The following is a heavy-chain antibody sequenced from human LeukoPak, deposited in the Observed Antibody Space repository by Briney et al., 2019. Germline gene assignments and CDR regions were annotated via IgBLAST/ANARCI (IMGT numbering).Heavy chain of an antibody. J-gene: IGHJ4*02. CDR1: GFTVSSNY. CDR3: ASFSRDSGYDY. Sequence: GGFLRLSCAASGFTVSSNYMSWVRQAPGKGLEWVSVIYSGGSTYYADSVRGRFTISRDNAKNSLYLQMNSLRAEDTAVYYCASFSRDSGYDYWGQGTLVTVSS. CDR2: IYSGGST. V-gene: IGHV3-66*01. D-gene: IGHD5-12*01.